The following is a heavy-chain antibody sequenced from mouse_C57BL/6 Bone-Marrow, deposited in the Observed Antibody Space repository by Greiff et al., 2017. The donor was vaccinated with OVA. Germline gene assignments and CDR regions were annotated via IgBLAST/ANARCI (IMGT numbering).Heavy chain of an antibody. CDR2: IDPSDSYT. Sequence: VQLQQPGAELVMPGASVKLSCKASGYTFTSYWMHWVKQRPGQGLEWIGEIDPSDSYTNYNQKFKGKSTLTVDKSSSTAYMQLSSLTSEDSAVYYCARDTTVVATNFDVWGTGTTVTVSS. CDR3: ARDTTVVATNFDV. CDR1: GYTFTSYW. D-gene: IGHD1-1*01. V-gene: IGHV1-69*01. J-gene: IGHJ1*03.